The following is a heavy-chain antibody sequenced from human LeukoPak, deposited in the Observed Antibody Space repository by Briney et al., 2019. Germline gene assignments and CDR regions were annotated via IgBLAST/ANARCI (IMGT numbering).Heavy chain of an antibody. J-gene: IGHJ5*02. CDR1: GFTFSDYY. D-gene: IGHD6-13*01. CDR2: ISSSGSTI. V-gene: IGHV3-11*01. CDR3: ARDLSAAAGSGHWFDP. Sequence: GGSLRLSCAASGFTFSDYYMSWIRQAPGKGLEWVSYISSSGSTIYYADSVKGRFTISRDNAKNSLYLQMNSLRAEDTAVYYCARDLSAAAGSGHWFDPWGQGTLVTVSS.